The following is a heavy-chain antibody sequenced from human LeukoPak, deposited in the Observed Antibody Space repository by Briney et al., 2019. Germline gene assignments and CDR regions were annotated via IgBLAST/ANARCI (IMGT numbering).Heavy chain of an antibody. V-gene: IGHV3-7*01. CDR1: GFTFSSYW. D-gene: IGHD5-24*01. CDR2: IKQDGSEK. Sequence: GGSLRLSCAASGFTFSSYWMSWVRQAPGKGLEWVANIKQDGSEKYYVDSVKGRFTISRDNAKNSLYLQMNSLRAEDTAVYYCARGARWLQLADAFDIWGQGTMVTVSS. J-gene: IGHJ3*02. CDR3: ARGARWLQLADAFDI.